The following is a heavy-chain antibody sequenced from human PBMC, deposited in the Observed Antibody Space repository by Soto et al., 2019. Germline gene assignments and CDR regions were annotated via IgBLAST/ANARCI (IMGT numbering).Heavy chain of an antibody. CDR3: ARHGHVRERPFYYYGMDV. CDR1: GDSMRSSRLY. Sequence: PSETLSLTCDVSGDSMRSSRLYWGWFRKPPGKGLEWIATVFYTGSSYYNSSLQSLATISVDSSKNRISLELRAVTAADTAIYYCARHGHVRERPFYYYGMDVWGQGATVTVSS. CDR2: VFYTGSS. D-gene: IGHD1-1*01. V-gene: IGHV4-39*01. J-gene: IGHJ6*02.